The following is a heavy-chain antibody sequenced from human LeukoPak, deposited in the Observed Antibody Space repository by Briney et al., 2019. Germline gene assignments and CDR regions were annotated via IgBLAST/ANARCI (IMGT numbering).Heavy chain of an antibody. CDR3: ARVYSSGWEGYYFDY. CDR1: GGSISSYY. J-gene: IGHJ4*02. CDR2: IYYSGST. V-gene: IGHV4-59*01. Sequence: SETLSLTCTVSGGSISSYYWSWIRQPPGKGLEWIGYIYYSGSTNYNPSLKSRVTISVDTSKNQFSLKLSSVTAADTAVYYCARVYSSGWEGYYFDYWGQGTLVTVPS. D-gene: IGHD6-19*01.